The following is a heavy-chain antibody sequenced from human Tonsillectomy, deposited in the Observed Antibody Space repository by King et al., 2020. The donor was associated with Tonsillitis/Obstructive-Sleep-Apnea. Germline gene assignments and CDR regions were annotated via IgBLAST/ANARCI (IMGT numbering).Heavy chain of an antibody. CDR2: IYYSGST. J-gene: IGHJ4*02. CDR1: GGSISSGGYY. CDR3: AGGTTVKSFDY. D-gene: IGHD4-17*01. Sequence: QLQESGPGLVKPSQTLSLTCTVSGGSISSGGYYWSWIRQHPGKGLEWIGCIYYSGSTYYNPSLKSRLTLSVDTSKNQFSLKLSSVTPAETAVYYCAGGTTVKSFDYWGQGTLVTVSS. V-gene: IGHV4-31*03.